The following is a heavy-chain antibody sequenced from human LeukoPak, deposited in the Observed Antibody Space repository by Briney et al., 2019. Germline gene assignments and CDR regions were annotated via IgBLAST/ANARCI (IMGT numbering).Heavy chain of an antibody. V-gene: IGHV4-39*02. J-gene: IGHJ4*02. CDR2: IYYSGST. CDR3: ARERSNYFDY. Sequence: SETLSLTCTVSGGSISSNNYYWGWIRQPPGKGLEWIGSIYYSGSTYYNPSLKSRVTISVDTSKNQFALKLSSVTAADTAVYYCARERSNYFDYWGQGTLVTVSS. CDR1: GGSISSNNYY. D-gene: IGHD4-11*01.